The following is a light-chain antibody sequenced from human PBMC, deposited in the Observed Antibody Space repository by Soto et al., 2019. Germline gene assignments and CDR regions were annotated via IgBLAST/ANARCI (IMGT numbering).Light chain of an antibody. CDR1: SSDVGRYNY. V-gene: IGLV2-8*01. CDR2: EVS. CDR3: GSYAGSNNFDV. Sequence: QSVLTQPPSGSGSPGQLATSSCTGSSSDVGRYNYVSWYQQHPGKAPKLIIYEVSKRPSGVPDRFSGSKSGNTASLTVSGLQPEDEADYFWGSYAGSNNFDVFGTGTRITVL. J-gene: IGLJ1*01.